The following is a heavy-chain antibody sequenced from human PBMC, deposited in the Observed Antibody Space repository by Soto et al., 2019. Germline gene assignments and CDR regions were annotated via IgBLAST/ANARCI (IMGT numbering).Heavy chain of an antibody. CDR1: GGSISSGGYY. CDR2: IYYSGST. D-gene: IGHD3-3*01. V-gene: IGHV4-31*03. J-gene: IGHJ5*02. Sequence: QVQLQESGPGLVKPSQTLSLTCTVSGGSISSGGYYWSWIRQHPGKGLEWIGYIYYSGSTHYNPSLKSRVTISVDTSKNQFSLKLSSVTAADTAVYYCARLLEWSGRRWFDPWGQGTLVTVSS. CDR3: ARLLEWSGRRWFDP.